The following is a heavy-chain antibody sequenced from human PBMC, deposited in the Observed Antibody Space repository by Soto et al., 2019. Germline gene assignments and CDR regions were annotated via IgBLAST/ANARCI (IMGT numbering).Heavy chain of an antibody. CDR2: ISAYNGNT. D-gene: IGHD1-26*01. Sequence: QGQLVQSEAEVKKPGASVKVSCKASGYTFTTYGITWVRQAPGQGLEWMGWISAYNGNTKYAQKLQGRVTMTTDTSTSTAYMDLRSLRSDDMAVYYCARRTWENSDAFDIWGQGTMVTVSS. V-gene: IGHV1-18*03. CDR3: ARRTWENSDAFDI. J-gene: IGHJ3*02. CDR1: GYTFTTYG.